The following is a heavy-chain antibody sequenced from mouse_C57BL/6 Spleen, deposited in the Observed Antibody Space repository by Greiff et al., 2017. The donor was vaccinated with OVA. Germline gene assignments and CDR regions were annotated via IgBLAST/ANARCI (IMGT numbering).Heavy chain of an antibody. CDR3: AVRPTAQATPAWFAY. D-gene: IGHD3-2*02. Sequence: QVQLQQSGAELARPGASVKLSCKASGYTFTSYGISWVKQRPGQGLEWIGEIYPRSGNTYYNEKFKGKATLTADKSSSTAYMELRSLTSEDSAVYYCAVRPTAQATPAWFAYWGQGTLVTVSA. CDR1: GYTFTSYG. V-gene: IGHV1-81*01. CDR2: IYPRSGNT. J-gene: IGHJ3*01.